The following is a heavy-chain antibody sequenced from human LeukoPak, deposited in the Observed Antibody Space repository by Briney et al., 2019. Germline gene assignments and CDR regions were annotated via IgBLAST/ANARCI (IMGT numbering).Heavy chain of an antibody. CDR3: ASRLHRLRFLEWSPELGAFDI. CDR2: ISSSSSSYI. CDR1: GFTFSSYS. D-gene: IGHD3-3*01. J-gene: IGHJ3*02. Sequence: GGSLRLSCAASGFTFSSYSMNWVRQAPGKGLEWVSSISSSSSSYIYYADSVKGRFTISRDNAKNSLYLQMNSLRAEDTAVYYCASRLHRLRFLEWSPELGAFDIWGQGTMVTVSS. V-gene: IGHV3-21*01.